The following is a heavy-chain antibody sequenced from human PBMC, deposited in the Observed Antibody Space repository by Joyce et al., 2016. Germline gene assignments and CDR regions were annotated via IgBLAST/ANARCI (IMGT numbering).Heavy chain of an antibody. D-gene: IGHD6-13*01. V-gene: IGHV4-39*01. J-gene: IGHJ4*02. CDR3: ARQPGIAAAGPDY. CDR2: IYYSGST. Sequence: QWQLQESGPGLVKPSETLSLTCTVSGGSISSSTYYWGWIRQPPGKGLEWIGSIYYSGSTYYNPSLKIRVAISVDTSKNQFSLRLKSVTASDTAVYFCARQPGIAAAGPDYWGQGTLVTVSS. CDR1: GGSISSSTYY.